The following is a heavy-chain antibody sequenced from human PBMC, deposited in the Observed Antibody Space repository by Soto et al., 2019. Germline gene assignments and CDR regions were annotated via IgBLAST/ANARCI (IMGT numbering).Heavy chain of an antibody. Sequence: SETLSLTCTVSGGSISSSSYYWGWIRQPPGKGLEWIGSIYYSGSTYYNPSLKSRVTISVDTSKNQFSLKLSSVTAADTAVYYCAVVGATSWKKKYFDYWGQGTLVTVSS. CDR3: AVVGATSWKKKYFDY. CDR1: GGSISSSSYY. V-gene: IGHV4-39*01. D-gene: IGHD1-26*01. J-gene: IGHJ4*02. CDR2: IYYSGST.